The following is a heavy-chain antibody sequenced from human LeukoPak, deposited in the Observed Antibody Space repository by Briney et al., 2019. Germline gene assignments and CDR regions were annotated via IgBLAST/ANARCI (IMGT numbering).Heavy chain of an antibody. J-gene: IGHJ4*02. Sequence: GGSLRLSCAASGFTFSDYYMSWIRQAPGKGLEWVSYISSSSSYTNYADSVKGRFTISRDNAKNSLYLQMNSLRAEDTAVYYCAKWGDYDILTGYYVPDYWGQGTLVTVSS. V-gene: IGHV3-11*06. CDR1: GFTFSDYY. CDR2: ISSSSSYT. D-gene: IGHD3-9*01. CDR3: AKWGDYDILTGYYVPDY.